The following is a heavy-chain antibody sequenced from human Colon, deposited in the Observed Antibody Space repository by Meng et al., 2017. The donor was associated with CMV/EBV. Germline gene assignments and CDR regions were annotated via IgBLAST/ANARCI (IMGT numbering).Heavy chain of an antibody. V-gene: IGHV4-39*07. CDR2: IYYSGST. CDR1: GGSISSSSYY. J-gene: IGHJ6*02. Sequence: GSLRLSCTVSGGSISSSSYYWGWIRQPPGKGLEWIGSIYYSGSTYYNPSLKSRVTISVDTSKNQFSLKLSSVTAADTAVYYCARDLSAYSGYANHYYYSMDVWGQGTTVTVSS. CDR3: ARDLSAYSGYANHYYYSMDV. D-gene: IGHD5-12*01.